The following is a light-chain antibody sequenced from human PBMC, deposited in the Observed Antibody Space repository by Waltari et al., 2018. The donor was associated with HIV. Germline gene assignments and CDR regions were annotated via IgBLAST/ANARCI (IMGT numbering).Light chain of an antibody. CDR2: GVN. CDR3: SSYTTSTSYV. V-gene: IGLV2-14*03. J-gene: IGLJ1*01. CDR1: TRDIGALDY. Sequence: QSALAQQASVSGSPGQSITITCPGITRDIGALDYLSWYQHHPGQAPKIIIYGVNERPSGFSPRFSGSKSGNMASLTISGLQSEDEADYHCSSYTTSTSYVFGTGTKVTVL.